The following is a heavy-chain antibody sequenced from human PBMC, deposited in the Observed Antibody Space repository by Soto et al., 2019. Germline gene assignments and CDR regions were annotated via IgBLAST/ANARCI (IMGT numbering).Heavy chain of an antibody. D-gene: IGHD2-21*01. CDR2: IFWDDDK. J-gene: IGHJ2*01. CDR3: AHAPYGGFGDWVFWYFDL. V-gene: IGHV2-5*02. Sequence: QITLKESGPTLVKPTQTLTLTCAFSGFSLTTTGVGVGWIRQPPGKALEWLALIFWDDDKRYSPSLKSRLTITRDTSKNEVVLTVTNMDPADTATYYCAHAPYGGFGDWVFWYFDLWGRATLVTVSS. CDR1: GFSLTTTGVG.